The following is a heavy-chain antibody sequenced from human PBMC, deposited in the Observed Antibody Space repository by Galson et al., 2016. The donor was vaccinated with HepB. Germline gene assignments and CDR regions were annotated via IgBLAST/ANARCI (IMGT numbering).Heavy chain of an antibody. CDR2: INQDGSQK. V-gene: IGHV3-7*01. CDR3: VPRRAFDY. CDR1: GLTYSRHW. Sequence: SLRLSCAASGLTYSRHWMSWARQAPGKGLEWVANINQDGSQKYYVDSVKGRFTISRDNAKNSLYLQMNSLRVEDTAVYYCVPRRAFDYWGQGTLVTVSS. J-gene: IGHJ4*02.